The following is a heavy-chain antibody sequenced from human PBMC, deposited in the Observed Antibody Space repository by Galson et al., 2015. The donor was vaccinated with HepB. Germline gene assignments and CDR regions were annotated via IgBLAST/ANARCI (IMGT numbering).Heavy chain of an antibody. D-gene: IGHD2-2*02. Sequence: LSLTCAVYGGSFSGYYWSWIRQPPGKGLEWIGEINHSGSTNYNPSLKSRVTISVDTSKNQFSLKLSSVTAADTAVYYCARGPIVVVPAAIGWYFDYWGQGTLVTVSS. CDR1: GGSFSGYY. V-gene: IGHV4-34*01. CDR3: ARGPIVVVPAAIGWYFDY. CDR2: INHSGST. J-gene: IGHJ4*02.